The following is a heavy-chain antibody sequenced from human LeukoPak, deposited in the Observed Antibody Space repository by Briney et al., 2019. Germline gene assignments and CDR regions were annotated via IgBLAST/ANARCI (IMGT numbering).Heavy chain of an antibody. J-gene: IGHJ4*02. CDR3: ARAGAHISAF. CDR2: ITSSGST. CDR1: GFTFSGYE. V-gene: IGHV3-48*03. D-gene: IGHD3-10*01. Sequence: GGSLRLSCAASGFTFSGYEMNWVRQAPGKGLEWVSYITSSGSTHYGDSVKGRFTISRDNAKDSLYLQMNSLRAEDTAVYYCARAGAHISAFWGQGTLVNASS.